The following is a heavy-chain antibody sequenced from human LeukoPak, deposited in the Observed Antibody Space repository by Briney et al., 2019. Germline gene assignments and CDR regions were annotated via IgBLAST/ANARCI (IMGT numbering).Heavy chain of an antibody. V-gene: IGHV5-51*01. D-gene: IGHD6-6*01. CDR1: GYSFTSYW. CDR3: ARHGDSSSFDY. J-gene: IGHJ4*02. CDR2: IYPGDSDT. Sequence: GESLKISCQGSGYSFTSYWIGWVCQMPGKGLEWMGIIYPGDSDTRYSPSFQGQVTISADKSISTAYPQWSSLKASDTAMYYCARHGDSSSFDYWGQGTLVTVSS.